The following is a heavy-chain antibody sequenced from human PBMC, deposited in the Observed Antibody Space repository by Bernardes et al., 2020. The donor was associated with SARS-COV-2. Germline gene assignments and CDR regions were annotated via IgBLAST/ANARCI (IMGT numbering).Heavy chain of an antibody. CDR2: FDPEDGAT. Sequence: ASVKVSCKVSGYTLTELSMHWVRQAPGQGLEWMGGFDPEDGATIYAQKFQGRVTMTEDTSTDTAYMELSSLRSEDTAVYYCATAPAAAVDYYYYYGMDVWGQGTTVTVSS. CDR3: ATAPAAAVDYYYYYGMDV. D-gene: IGHD6-13*01. CDR1: GYTLTELS. J-gene: IGHJ6*02. V-gene: IGHV1-24*01.